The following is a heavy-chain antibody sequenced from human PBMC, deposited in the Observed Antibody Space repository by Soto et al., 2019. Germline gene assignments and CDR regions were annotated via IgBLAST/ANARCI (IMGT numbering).Heavy chain of an antibody. CDR1: GYSFTSYW. D-gene: IGHD5-12*01. CDR2: IDPSDSYT. CDR3: ARHLEHGYRGYTSFDY. J-gene: IGHJ4*02. Sequence: PGESLKISCKGSGYSFTSYWISWVRQMPGKGLEWMGRIDPSDSYTNYSPSFQGHVTISADKSISTAYLQWSSLKASDTAMYYCARHLEHGYRGYTSFDYWGQGTLVTVSS. V-gene: IGHV5-10-1*01.